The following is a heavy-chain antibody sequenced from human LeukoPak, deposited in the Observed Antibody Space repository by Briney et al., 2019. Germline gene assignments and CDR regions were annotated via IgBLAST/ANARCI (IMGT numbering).Heavy chain of an antibody. CDR2: FDPEDGET. V-gene: IGHV1-24*01. J-gene: IGHJ4*02. Sequence: GASVKVSCKVSGYTLTELSMHWGGQAPGKGLGWMGGFDPEDGETIYAQKFQGRVTMTEDTSTDTAYMELSSLRSEDTAVYYCATVRELPGYYFDYWGQGTLVTVSS. CDR1: GYTLTELS. CDR3: ATVRELPGYYFDY. D-gene: IGHD1-26*01.